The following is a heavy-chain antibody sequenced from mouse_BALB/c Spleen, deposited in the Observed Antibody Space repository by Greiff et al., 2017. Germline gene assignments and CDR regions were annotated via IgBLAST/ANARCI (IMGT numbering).Heavy chain of an antibody. Sequence: EVQLQQSGPELVKPGASVKVSCKASGYAFTSYNMYWVKQSHGKRLEWIGYIDPYNGGTSSNQKFKGKATLTVDKSSSTAYMHLNSLTSEDSAVYDCAIYYGNYMDDWGQGTSVTVSS. CDR2: IDPYNGGT. J-gene: IGHJ4*01. V-gene: IGHV1S135*01. CDR1: GYAFTSYN. CDR3: AIYYGNYMDD. D-gene: IGHD2-1*01.